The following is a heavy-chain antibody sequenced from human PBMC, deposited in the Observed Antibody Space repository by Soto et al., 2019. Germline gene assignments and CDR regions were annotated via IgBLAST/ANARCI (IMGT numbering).Heavy chain of an antibody. D-gene: IGHD3-10*01. J-gene: IGHJ4*02. Sequence: GGSLRLSCAASGFTFSSYAMSWVRQAPGKGLEWVSAISGSGGSTYYADSVKGRFTISRDNSKNTLYLQMNSLRAEDTAVYYCAFITMVRGVIPALFDYWGQGTLVTVSS. CDR2: ISGSGGST. CDR1: GFTFSSYA. CDR3: AFITMVRGVIPALFDY. V-gene: IGHV3-23*01.